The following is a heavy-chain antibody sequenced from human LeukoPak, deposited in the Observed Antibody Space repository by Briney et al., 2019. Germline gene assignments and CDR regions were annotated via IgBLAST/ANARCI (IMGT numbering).Heavy chain of an antibody. CDR3: ARERGWYRAFDQ. CDR2: INPNSGGT. CDR1: GYTFTGYY. J-gene: IGHJ4*02. D-gene: IGHD6-19*01. Sequence: ASVKVSCKASGYTFTGYYMHWVRQAPGQGLEWMGWINPNSGGTNYAQKFQGRVTMTRDTSISTAYMELSRLRSDDTAVYYCARERGWYRAFDQWGQGTLVTVSS. V-gene: IGHV1-2*02.